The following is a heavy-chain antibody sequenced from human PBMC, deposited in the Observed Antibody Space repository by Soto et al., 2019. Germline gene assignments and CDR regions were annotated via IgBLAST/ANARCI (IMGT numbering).Heavy chain of an antibody. D-gene: IGHD2-8*01. CDR2: IIPASGTA. J-gene: IGHJ6*02. V-gene: IGHV1-69*01. CDR1: GGTFTTYH. Sequence: QVQLVQSGAEVKKPGSSVKVSCQTSGGTFTTYHISWVRQAPGQGLEWMGDIIPASGTAKYAEKFQGRVINTAAQSTTTVYMELRSLRSEEPAIYYSAREGGCIMRGVDHYYSYGMDVWGPGTWVTVSS. CDR3: AREGGCIMRGVDHYYSYGMDV.